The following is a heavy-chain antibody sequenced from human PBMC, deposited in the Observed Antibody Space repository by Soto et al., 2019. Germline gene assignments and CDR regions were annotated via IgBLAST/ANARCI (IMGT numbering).Heavy chain of an antibody. V-gene: IGHV1-69*13. CDR3: VKDKGYNNTWYLDY. CDR2: IVPAFGRP. J-gene: IGHJ4*02. D-gene: IGHD6-13*01. Sequence: ASVNDSCKAYGGSLSYFGVSWVRQAPGQGLEWMGGIVPAFGRPNYAQRFRGRLTITADESTRTGYMELISLRPEDTALYYCVKDKGYNNTWYLDYWGQGTLVPVSS. CDR1: GGSLSYFG.